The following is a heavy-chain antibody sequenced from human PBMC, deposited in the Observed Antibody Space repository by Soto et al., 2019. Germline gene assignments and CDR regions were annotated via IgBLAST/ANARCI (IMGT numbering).Heavy chain of an antibody. D-gene: IGHD6-13*01. J-gene: IGHJ4*02. CDR3: ARVHKSEQLDLFDY. V-gene: IGHV4-31*01. Sequence: QVQLQESGPGLVKPSQTLSLTCTVSGGSISSGNYYWSWIRQHPGKGLEWIGYIHYSGSTYYNPSLKSQVTISIDTSKNQFSLKLSSVTAADTAVYYCARVHKSEQLDLFDYWGQGTLVTVSS. CDR1: GGSISSGNYY. CDR2: IHYSGST.